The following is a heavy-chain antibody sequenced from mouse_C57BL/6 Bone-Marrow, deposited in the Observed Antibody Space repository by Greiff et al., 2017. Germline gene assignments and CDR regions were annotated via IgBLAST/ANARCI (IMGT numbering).Heavy chain of an antibody. V-gene: IGHV1-75*01. CDR3: ASHYYGSSLYAMDY. J-gene: IGHJ4*01. D-gene: IGHD1-1*01. Sequence: VHLVESGPELVKPGASVKISCKASGYTFTDYYINWVKQRPGQGLEWIGWIFPGSGSTYYNEKFKGKATLTVDKSSSTAYMLLSSLTSEDSAVYFCASHYYGSSLYAMDYWGQGTSVTVSS. CDR2: IFPGSGST. CDR1: GYTFTDYY.